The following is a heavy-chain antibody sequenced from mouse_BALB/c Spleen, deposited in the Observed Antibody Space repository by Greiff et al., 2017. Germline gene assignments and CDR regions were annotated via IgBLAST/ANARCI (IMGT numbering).Heavy chain of an antibody. Sequence: EVQLQQSGPELVKPGASVKISCKASGYTFTDYNMHWVKQSHGKSLEWIGYIYPYNGGTGYNQKFKSKATLTVDNSSSTAYMELRSLTSEDSAVYYCARWGTMITTGVGYWGQGTTLTVSS. CDR1: GYTFTDYN. D-gene: IGHD2-4*01. J-gene: IGHJ2*01. CDR2: IYPYNGGT. V-gene: IGHV1S29*02. CDR3: ARWGTMITTGVGY.